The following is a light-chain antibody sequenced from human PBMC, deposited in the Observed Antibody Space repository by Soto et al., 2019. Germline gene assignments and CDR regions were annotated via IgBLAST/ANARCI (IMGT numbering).Light chain of an antibody. CDR1: SSDVGGYNY. V-gene: IGLV2-14*01. Sequence: QSALTQPASVSGSPGQSVTISCSGTSSDVGGYNYVSWYQQHPGKAPKLIIYDVSNRPSGVSNRFSGSKSGNTASLTISGLQADDEAAYYCSSYTSSSTLVFGGGTKLTVL. CDR3: SSYTSSSTLV. J-gene: IGLJ2*01. CDR2: DVS.